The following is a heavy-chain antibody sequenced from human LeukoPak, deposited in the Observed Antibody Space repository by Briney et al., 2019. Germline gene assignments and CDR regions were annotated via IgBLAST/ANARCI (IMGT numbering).Heavy chain of an antibody. D-gene: IGHD4-17*01. J-gene: IGHJ3*02. Sequence: PGGSPRLSCAASGFTLSNARMSSGRQAPGKGVGWGGRIKSKTDGGTTDYAAPVKGRFTISRDDSKNTLYLQMNSLKTEDTAVYYCTTEDYGDYDAFDIWGQGTMVTVSS. V-gene: IGHV3-15*01. CDR1: GFTLSNAR. CDR2: IKSKTDGGTT. CDR3: TTEDYGDYDAFDI.